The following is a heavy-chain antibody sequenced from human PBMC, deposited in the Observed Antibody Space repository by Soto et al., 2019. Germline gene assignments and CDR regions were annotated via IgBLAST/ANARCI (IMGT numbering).Heavy chain of an antibody. V-gene: IGHV3-74*01. CDR1: GFTFSMYW. Sequence: GGTLRLSCTASGFTFSMYWMHWVRQVPGKGPEWVSRISDDGSRADYADSVKGRFTISRDNAKNTLYLEMHVLSADDTAVYYCTIGPRPRSVGTGAFWGQGPPVTVFS. J-gene: IGHJ4*02. CDR2: ISDDGSRA. D-gene: IGHD1-26*01. CDR3: TIGPRPRSVGTGAF.